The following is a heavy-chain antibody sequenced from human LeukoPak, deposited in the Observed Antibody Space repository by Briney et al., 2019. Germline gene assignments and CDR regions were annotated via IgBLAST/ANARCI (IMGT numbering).Heavy chain of an antibody. CDR2: TTGSGSDT. Sequence: GGSLRLSCVASGFTFSHYAVTWVRQAPGKGLEWVSATTGSGSDTNYADSVKGRFTMSRGNSKNTLYLQMNSLRAEDTAVYYCAREIYYYDSSGYYFGAFDIWGQGTMVTVSS. J-gene: IGHJ3*02. V-gene: IGHV3-23*01. D-gene: IGHD3-22*01. CDR3: AREIYYYDSSGYYFGAFDI. CDR1: GFTFSHYA.